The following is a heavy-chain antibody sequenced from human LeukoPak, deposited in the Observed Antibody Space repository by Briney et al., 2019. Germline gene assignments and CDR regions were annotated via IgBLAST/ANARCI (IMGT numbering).Heavy chain of an antibody. V-gene: IGHV3-48*03. Sequence: GGSLRLSCAASGFTFSSYEMNWVRQAPGKGLGWVSYISSSGSTIYYADSVKGRFTISRDNAKNSLYPQMNSLRAEDTAVYYCARGLGLQYANNWFDPWGQGTLVTVSS. CDR3: ARGLGLQYANNWFDP. CDR2: ISSSGSTI. CDR1: GFTFSSYE. D-gene: IGHD2-2*01. J-gene: IGHJ5*02.